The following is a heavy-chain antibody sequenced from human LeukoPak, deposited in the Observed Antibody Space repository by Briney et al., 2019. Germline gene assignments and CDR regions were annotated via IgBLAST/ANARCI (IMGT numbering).Heavy chain of an antibody. CDR1: GYTFTSYA. CDR2: INAGNGNT. Sequence: ASVKVSCKASGYTFTSYAMHWARQAPGQRLEWMGWINAGNGNTKYSQKFQGRVTITRDTSASTAYMELSSLRSEDTAVYYCARASSGWTKNWFDPWGQGTLVTVSS. V-gene: IGHV1-3*01. J-gene: IGHJ5*02. D-gene: IGHD6-19*01. CDR3: ARASSGWTKNWFDP.